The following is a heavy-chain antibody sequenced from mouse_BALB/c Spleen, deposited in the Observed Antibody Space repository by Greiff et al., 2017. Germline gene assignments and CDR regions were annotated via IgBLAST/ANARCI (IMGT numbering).Heavy chain of an antibody. Sequence: EVQRVESGGGLVKLGGSLKLSCAASGFTFSSYYMSWVRQTPEKRLELVAAIISNGGSTYYPDTLKGRFTISRDNAKNTLYLQMSSLTSEDTALYYCASQDLRGYAMECWGQGTSGTV. V-gene: IGHV5-6-2*01. CDR1: GFTFSSYY. CDR3: ASQDLRGYAMEC. J-gene: IGHJ4*01. CDR2: IISNGGST.